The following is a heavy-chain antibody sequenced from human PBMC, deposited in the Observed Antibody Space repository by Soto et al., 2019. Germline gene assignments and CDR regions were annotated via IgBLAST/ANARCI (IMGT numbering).Heavy chain of an antibody. J-gene: IGHJ6*03. CDR2: INPSGGST. V-gene: IGHV1-46*03. CDR3: ARGRGGTPSYYYYYMDV. D-gene: IGHD1-1*01. Sequence: ASVKVSCKASGYTFTSYYMHWVRQAPGQGLEWMGIINPSGGSTSYAQKFQGRVTMTRDTSTSTVYMELSSLRSEDTAVYYCARGRGGTPSYYYYYMDVWGKGTTVTVSS. CDR1: GYTFTSYY.